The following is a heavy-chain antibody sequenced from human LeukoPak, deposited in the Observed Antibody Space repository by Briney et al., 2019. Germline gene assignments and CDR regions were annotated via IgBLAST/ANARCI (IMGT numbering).Heavy chain of an antibody. D-gene: IGHD6-19*01. Sequence: SETLSLTCTVSGGSISSSSYYWGWIRQPPGKGLEWIGCIYYSGSTYYNPSLKSRVTISVDTSKNQFSLKLSSVTAADTAVYYCARHLLGGSGWSRIGDHYFDYWGQGTLVTVSS. CDR1: GGSISSSSYY. CDR3: ARHLLGGSGWSRIGDHYFDY. V-gene: IGHV4-39*01. J-gene: IGHJ4*02. CDR2: IYYSGST.